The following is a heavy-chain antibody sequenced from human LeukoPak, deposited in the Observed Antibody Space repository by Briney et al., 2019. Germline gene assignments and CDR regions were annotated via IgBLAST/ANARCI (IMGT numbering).Heavy chain of an antibody. CDR1: GFTFSRYA. J-gene: IGHJ4*02. CDR2: ISSSGGST. Sequence: GGSLRLSCSASGFTFSRYAMHWVRQAPGKGLEYVSAISSSGGSTYYADSVKGRFTISRDNGKTALSLQMNSLRAEDTAVYYCVVHSATSCYWGQGTLVTVSS. V-gene: IGHV3-64*04. D-gene: IGHD1-26*01. CDR3: VVHSATSCY.